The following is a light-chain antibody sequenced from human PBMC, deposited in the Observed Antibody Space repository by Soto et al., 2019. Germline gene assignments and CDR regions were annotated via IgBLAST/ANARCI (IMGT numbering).Light chain of an antibody. CDR3: QQSYSTPLT. Sequence: DIQMSQSPSTLSASVGDRVTITCRASQSISNYLHWYQQKPGKAPKLLIYAASSLQGDVPSMXSAIAPGPDFTLTISSLQPDDFATYYCQQSYSTPLTFGPGTKVDIK. CDR1: QSISNY. CDR2: AAS. J-gene: IGKJ3*01. V-gene: IGKV1-39*01.